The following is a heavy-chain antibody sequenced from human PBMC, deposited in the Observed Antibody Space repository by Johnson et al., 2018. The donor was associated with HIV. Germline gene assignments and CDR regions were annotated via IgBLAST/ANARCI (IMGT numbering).Heavy chain of an antibody. CDR3: VRRFYDSSAFDI. Sequence: QMQLVESGGGVVQPGGSLRLSCAASGITFSSSGMNWVRQAPGKGLEWMAFISYDGSNKYFTDSVRGRFTISRDNSKNTLFLQMNSLRAEDTAVYYCVRRFYDSSAFDIWGQGTMVTVSS. CDR1: GITFSSSG. CDR2: ISYDGSNK. V-gene: IGHV3-30*19. J-gene: IGHJ3*02. D-gene: IGHD3-22*01.